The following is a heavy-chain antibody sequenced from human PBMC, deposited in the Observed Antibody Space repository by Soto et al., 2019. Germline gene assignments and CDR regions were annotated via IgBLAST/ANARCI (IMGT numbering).Heavy chain of an antibody. J-gene: IGHJ4*02. CDR1: GYTFTSYG. V-gene: IGHV1-18*04. D-gene: IGHD6-19*01. Sequence: GASVKVSCKASGYTFTSYGINWVRQAPGQGLEWMGWISAYNGNTIYAQKLQGRVTMTADTSTGTAYMELSSLRSEDTAVYYCATDLGSGWGRLDYWGPGTLVTVSS. CDR2: ISAYNGNT. CDR3: ATDLGSGWGRLDY.